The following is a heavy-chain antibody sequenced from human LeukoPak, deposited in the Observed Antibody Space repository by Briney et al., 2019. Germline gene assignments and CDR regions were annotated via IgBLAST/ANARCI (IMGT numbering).Heavy chain of an antibody. CDR2: INPNSGGT. J-gene: IGHJ4*02. CDR1: GYTFTGYY. Sequence: VASVKVSCKASGYTFTGYYMHWVRQAPGQGLEWMGWINPNSGGTNYAQKFQGGVTMTRDTSISTAYMELSRLRSDDTAVYYCARAIVRDFGYGSGSYPYGYWGQGTLVTVSS. V-gene: IGHV1-2*02. CDR3: ARAIVRDFGYGSGSYPYGY. D-gene: IGHD3-10*01.